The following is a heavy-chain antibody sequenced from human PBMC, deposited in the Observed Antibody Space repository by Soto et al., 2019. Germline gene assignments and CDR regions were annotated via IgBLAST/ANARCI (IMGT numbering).Heavy chain of an antibody. J-gene: IGHJ4*02. D-gene: IGHD3-3*01. CDR3: AQHYDFWSGYHDY. CDR2: ITGSGGST. V-gene: IGHV3-23*01. CDR1: GFTFSSYA. Sequence: GWSLRLSCAASGFTFSSYAMSWVRQAPGKGLEWVSAITGSGGSTYYADSVKGRFTISRDNSKNTLYLQMNSLRAEDTAVYYCAQHYDFWSGYHDYWGQGTLVTVSS.